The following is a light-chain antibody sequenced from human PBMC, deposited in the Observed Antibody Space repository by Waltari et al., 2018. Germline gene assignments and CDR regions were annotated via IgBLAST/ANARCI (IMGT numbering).Light chain of an antibody. Sequence: EIVLTQSPATLSVSPGERVTLSCRASQSVADNLAWYQHKPGLAPRPLIYGASTRNTNIPARFSGSGSRTEFTLTISSIQSEDFAVYYCQQYNFWPPLTFGGGTKVEIK. J-gene: IGKJ4*01. V-gene: IGKV3-15*01. CDR1: QSVADN. CDR3: QQYNFWPPLT. CDR2: GAS.